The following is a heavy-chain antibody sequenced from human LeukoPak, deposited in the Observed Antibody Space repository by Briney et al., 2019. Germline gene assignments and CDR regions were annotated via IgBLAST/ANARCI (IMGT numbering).Heavy chain of an antibody. CDR2: IIPIFGTA. CDR3: ASALMVADAFDI. Sequence: SVKVSCKASGGTFSSYAISWVRQAPGQGLEWMGGIIPIFGTANYAQKFQGRVTITTAESTSTAYMELSSLRSETTAVYYCASALMVADAFDIWRQGTMVTVSS. CDR1: GGTFSSYA. V-gene: IGHV1-69*05. J-gene: IGHJ3*02. D-gene: IGHD4/OR15-4a*01.